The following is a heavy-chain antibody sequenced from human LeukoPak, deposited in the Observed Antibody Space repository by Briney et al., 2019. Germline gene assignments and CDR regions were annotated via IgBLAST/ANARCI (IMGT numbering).Heavy chain of an antibody. CDR1: GGSISSYY. V-gene: IGHV4-59*01. CDR3: ARDRGITMIRGYYGMDV. Sequence: SETLSLTCTVSGGSISSYYWSWIRQPPGKGLEWIGDIYYSGSTNYNPSLKSRVTISVDTSKNQFSLKLSSVTAADTAVYYCARDRGITMIRGYYGMDVWGQGTTVTVSS. CDR2: IYYSGST. J-gene: IGHJ6*02. D-gene: IGHD3-22*01.